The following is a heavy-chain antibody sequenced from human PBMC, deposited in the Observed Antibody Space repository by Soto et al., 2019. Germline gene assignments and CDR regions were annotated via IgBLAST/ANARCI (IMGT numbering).Heavy chain of an antibody. CDR3: ARGTGGYSDYYYMDV. V-gene: IGHV4-34*01. J-gene: IGHJ6*03. D-gene: IGHD5-18*01. CDR2: INHSGST. Sequence: QVQLQQWGAGLLKPSETLSLTCAVYGGSFSGYYWSWIRQPPGKGLEWIGEINHSGSTNYNPSLKSRVTISVDTSKNQFSLKLRSVTAADTAVYYCARGTGGYSDYYYMDVWGKGTTVTVSS. CDR1: GGSFSGYY.